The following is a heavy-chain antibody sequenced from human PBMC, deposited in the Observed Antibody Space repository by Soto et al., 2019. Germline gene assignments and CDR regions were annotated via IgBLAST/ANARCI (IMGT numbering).Heavy chain of an antibody. Sequence: EVQLLESGGGLVQPGGSLRLSCAASGFAFGAYAMTWVRQAPGTGLEWVSVISCAGGNTYYADSVKGRFTVSRDNSKKMLYLEMNSLRVEDTAIYYSAKDPVPQLLPSWWFDPWGQGTRVTVAA. CDR2: ISCAGGNT. J-gene: IGHJ5*02. V-gene: IGHV3-23*01. D-gene: IGHD2-2*01. CDR1: GFAFGAYA. CDR3: AKDPVPQLLPSWWFDP.